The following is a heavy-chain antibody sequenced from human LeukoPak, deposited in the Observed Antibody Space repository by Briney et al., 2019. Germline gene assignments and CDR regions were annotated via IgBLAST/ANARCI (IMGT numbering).Heavy chain of an antibody. CDR2: ISYDGSNK. CDR3: ARVTGIIEPWDRCCSSTSCSDFDY. D-gene: IGHD2-2*01. CDR1: GFTFSSYA. Sequence: GGSLRLSCAASGFTFSSYAMHWVRQAPGKGLEWVAVISYDGSNKYYADSVKGRFTISRDNSKNTLYLQMNSLRAEDTAVYYCARVTGIIEPWDRCCSSTSCSDFDYWGQGTLVTVSS. V-gene: IGHV3-30*04. J-gene: IGHJ4*02.